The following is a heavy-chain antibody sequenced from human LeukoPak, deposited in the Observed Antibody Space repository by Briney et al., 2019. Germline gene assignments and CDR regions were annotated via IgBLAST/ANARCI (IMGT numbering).Heavy chain of an antibody. V-gene: IGHV4-34*01. D-gene: IGHD3-22*01. CDR1: GGSFSGYY. Sequence: SETLSLTCAVYGGSFSGYYWSWIRQPPGKGLEWIGEINHSGSTNYNPSLKSRVTISVDTSKNQFSLKLSSVTAADTAVYYRARVTYYYDTTFFFDYWGQGTLVTVSS. J-gene: IGHJ4*02. CDR3: ARVTYYYDTTFFFDY. CDR2: INHSGST.